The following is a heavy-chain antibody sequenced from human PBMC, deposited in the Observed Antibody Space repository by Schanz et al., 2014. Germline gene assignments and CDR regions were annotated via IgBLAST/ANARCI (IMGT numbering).Heavy chain of an antibody. CDR3: TSAVRATFGYFAY. D-gene: IGHD2-15*01. Sequence: EVELVESGGGLVKPGGSLRLSCVVSGFTFTNAWMSWVRQAPGKGLEWVGRIKSKTDGGTTDFAAPVKGRFSISRDDSKNTLYLQMNSLKTEDTAVYYCTSAVRATFGYFAYWGQGTLLVTVSS. V-gene: IGHV3-15*01. CDR2: IKSKTDGGTT. CDR1: GFTFTNAW. J-gene: IGHJ4*02.